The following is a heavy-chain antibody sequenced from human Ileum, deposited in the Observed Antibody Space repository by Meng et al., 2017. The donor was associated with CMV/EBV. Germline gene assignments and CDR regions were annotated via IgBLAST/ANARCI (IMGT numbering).Heavy chain of an antibody. Sequence: QVQLQESGPGLVKPSETLSPTCTVSGGSIRNYYWSWIRQPAGKGLEWIGRIYTGGSPNYNPSLYSRVTMSLDTSKNQFSLKLNSVTAADTAVYYCARLNYYDSREFDYWGQGTLVTVSS. D-gene: IGHD3-22*01. J-gene: IGHJ4*02. CDR2: IYTGGSP. V-gene: IGHV4-4*07. CDR1: GGSIRNYY. CDR3: ARLNYYDSREFDY.